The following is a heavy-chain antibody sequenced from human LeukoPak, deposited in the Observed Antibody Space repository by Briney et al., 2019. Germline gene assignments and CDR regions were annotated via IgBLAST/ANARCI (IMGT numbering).Heavy chain of an antibody. D-gene: IGHD3-22*01. CDR1: GGSISSGSYY. V-gene: IGHV4-39*01. CDR2: IYYRGGT. J-gene: IGHJ4*02. Sequence: SETLSLTCTVSGGSISSGSYYWSWIRQPPGKGLEWIGSIYYRGGTYFNPSLKSRLTISVDTSKNQFSLRLSSVTATDTAVYYCASDSRGYYVFDYWGQGALVTVSS. CDR3: ASDSRGYYVFDY.